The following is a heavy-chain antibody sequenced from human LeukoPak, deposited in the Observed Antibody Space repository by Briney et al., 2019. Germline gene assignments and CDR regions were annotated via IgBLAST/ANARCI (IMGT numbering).Heavy chain of an antibody. CDR3: ARDHSEYYYGSGSYYLSGMDV. J-gene: IGHJ6*02. V-gene: IGHV4-4*07. CDR1: GGSISSYY. CDR2: IYTSGST. D-gene: IGHD3-10*01. Sequence: PSETLSLTCTVSGGSISSYYWSWIRQPAGKGLEWIGRIYTSGSTNYNPSLKSRVTMSVDTSKNQFSLKLSSVTAADTAVYYCARDHSEYYYGSGSYYLSGMDVWGQGTTDTVSS.